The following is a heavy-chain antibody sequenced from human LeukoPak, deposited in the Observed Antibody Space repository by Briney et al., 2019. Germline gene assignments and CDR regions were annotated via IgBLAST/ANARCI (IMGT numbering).Heavy chain of an antibody. CDR2: ISTDGGRT. J-gene: IGHJ4*02. D-gene: IGHD4-17*01. V-gene: IGHV3-64*01. CDR1: GFTFSSFR. CDR3: AREPAFGDLDY. Sequence: VGSLRLSCVASGFTFSSFRMHWVRQAPGKGLEYVSAISTDGGRTFNVNSVEGRFTVSRDNSKNTLYLQMGGLRTEDTAVYYCAREPAFGDLDYWGQGTLVTVPS.